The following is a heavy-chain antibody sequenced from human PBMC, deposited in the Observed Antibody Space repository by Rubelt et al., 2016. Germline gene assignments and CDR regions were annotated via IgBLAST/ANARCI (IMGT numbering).Heavy chain of an antibody. D-gene: IGHD6-19*01. V-gene: IGHV3-23*01. Sequence: EVQLLESGGGLVQPGGSLRLSCAASGFTFSSYAMSWVRQAPGKGLEWVSAISGSGGSTYYADSVKGRFTIPRDNSKNTRDLQMNSLGAKDTAVYYCAKVRIRRQWLARDAFDIWGQGTMVTVSS. J-gene: IGHJ3*02. CDR3: AKVRIRRQWLARDAFDI. CDR1: GFTFSSYA. CDR2: ISGSGGST.